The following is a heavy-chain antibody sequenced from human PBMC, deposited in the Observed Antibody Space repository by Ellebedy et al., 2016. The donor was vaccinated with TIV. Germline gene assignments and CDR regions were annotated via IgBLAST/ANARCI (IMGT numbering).Heavy chain of an antibody. Sequence: SQTLSLTCAISGDSVSSANAAWSWVRQSPSRGLEWLGRTYYRSKWGYDYAESVKSRITINPDTSKNQFSLHLKSMTPEDTAVYFCAREGSIAVAGFGTFYFGYWGQGTLVTVSS. J-gene: IGHJ4*02. CDR1: GDSVSSANAA. CDR2: TYYRSKWGY. V-gene: IGHV6-1*01. D-gene: IGHD6-19*01. CDR3: AREGSIAVAGFGTFYFGY.